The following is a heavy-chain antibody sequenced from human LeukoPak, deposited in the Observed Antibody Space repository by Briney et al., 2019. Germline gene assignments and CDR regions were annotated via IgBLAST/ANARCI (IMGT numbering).Heavy chain of an antibody. D-gene: IGHD3-3*01. V-gene: IGHV4-38-2*01. J-gene: IGHJ3*02. CDR2: NDHSGST. Sequence: SETLSLTCAVSGYSISSGFYWGWIRQPPGKGLEWIGINDHSGSTYYNPSLKSPVTISVDTSKTHFSLKLSSVTARDMAMYYCARHPELRCLEWCHYRDVVVAAGAFDIWGQGTMVTASS. CDR1: GYSISSGFY. CDR3: ARHPELRCLEWCHYRDVVVAAGAFDI.